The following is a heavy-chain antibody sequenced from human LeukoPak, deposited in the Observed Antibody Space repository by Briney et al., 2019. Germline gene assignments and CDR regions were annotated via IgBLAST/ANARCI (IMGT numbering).Heavy chain of an antibody. V-gene: IGHV3-21*01. CDR3: ARGSGYFYDSSGVDY. J-gene: IGHJ4*02. CDR2: ISSSSSYI. D-gene: IGHD3-22*01. CDR1: GFTFSSST. Sequence: PGGSLRLSCAASGFTFSSSTMNWVRQAPGKGLEWVSSISSSSSYIYYADSVQGRFTISRDNAKNSLYLQMNSLRAEDTAVYYCARGSGYFYDSSGVDYWGQGTLVTVSS.